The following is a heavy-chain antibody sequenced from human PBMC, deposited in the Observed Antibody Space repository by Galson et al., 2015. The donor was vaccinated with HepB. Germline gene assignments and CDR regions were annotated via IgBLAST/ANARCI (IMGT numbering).Heavy chain of an antibody. D-gene: IGHD2-15*01. CDR2: INHSGST. V-gene: IGHV4-34*01. Sequence: LSLTCAVYGGSFSGYYWSWIRQPPGKGLEWIGEINHSGSTNYNPSLESRVTISVDTSKNQFSLKLSSVTAADTAVYYCARGGKGRYCSGGSCYRSGPNWFDPWGQGTLVTVSS. CDR3: ARGGKGRYCSGGSCYRSGPNWFDP. J-gene: IGHJ5*02. CDR1: GGSFSGYY.